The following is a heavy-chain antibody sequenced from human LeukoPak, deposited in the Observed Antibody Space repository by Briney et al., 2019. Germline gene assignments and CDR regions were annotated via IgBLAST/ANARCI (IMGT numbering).Heavy chain of an antibody. J-gene: IGHJ4*02. CDR1: GFTFSSYA. V-gene: IGHV3-64*01. CDR2: ISSDGGST. D-gene: IGHD2-15*01. Sequence: GGSLRLSCAASGFTFSSYAMHWVRQAPGKGLEYVSAISSDGGSTYYANSVKGRFTIFRDNSKNTLYLQMGSLRDEDMAVYYCARSGYCSGGRCCVDYWGQGALVTVSS. CDR3: ARSGYCSGGRCCVDY.